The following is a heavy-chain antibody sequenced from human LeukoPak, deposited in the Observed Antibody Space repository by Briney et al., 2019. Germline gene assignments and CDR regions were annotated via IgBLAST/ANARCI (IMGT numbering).Heavy chain of an antibody. D-gene: IGHD6-6*01. Sequence: SETLTLTCTVSDDCMSGSRYYWGWIRLPPGTGLEWIGSVFYSGSTYYNPSLKSRVAISLDTSKSQFSLRLSSVTAADTAVYYCARGVSYSSSHFDYWGQGTRVTVSS. CDR1: DDCMSGSRYY. V-gene: IGHV4-39*07. CDR2: VFYSGST. J-gene: IGHJ4*02. CDR3: ARGVSYSSSHFDY.